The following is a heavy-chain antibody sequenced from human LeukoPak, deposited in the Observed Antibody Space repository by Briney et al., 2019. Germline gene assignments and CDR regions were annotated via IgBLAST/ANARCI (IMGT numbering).Heavy chain of an antibody. V-gene: IGHV4-59*01. CDR1: GGSISNYY. J-gene: IGHJ3*02. Sequence: SETLSLTCTVSGGSISNYYWSWIRQPPGKGLEWIGYIYYSGSTNYNPSLKSRVTISVDTSKNQFSLKLSSVTAADTAVYYCARRGYYDSSGYAFDIWGQGTMVTVSS. CDR2: IYYSGST. D-gene: IGHD3-22*01. CDR3: ARRGYYDSSGYAFDI.